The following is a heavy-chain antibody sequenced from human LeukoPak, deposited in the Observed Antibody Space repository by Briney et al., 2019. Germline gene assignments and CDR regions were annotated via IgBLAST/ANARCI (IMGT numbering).Heavy chain of an antibody. CDR2: IYHSGST. V-gene: IGHV4-38-2*02. J-gene: IGHJ4*02. CDR1: GYSISSGYY. CDR3: ARAANYDILTDNYFFHY. Sequence: SETLSLTCTVSGYSISSGYYWGWIRQPPGKGLEWIGSIYHSGSTYYNPSLKSRVTISVDTSKNQFSLKLSSVTAADTAVYYCARAANYDILTDNYFFHYWGQGTLVTVSS. D-gene: IGHD3-9*01.